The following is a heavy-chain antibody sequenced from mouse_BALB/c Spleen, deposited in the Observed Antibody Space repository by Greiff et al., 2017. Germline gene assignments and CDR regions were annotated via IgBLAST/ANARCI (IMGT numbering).Heavy chain of an antibody. CDR1: GYTFTSYY. CDR3: ARWNYDDGEGFAY. D-gene: IGHD2-4*01. J-gene: IGHJ3*01. CDR2: INPSNGGT. Sequence: VQLQQSGADLVKPGASVKLSCKASGYTFTSYYMYWVKQRPGQGLEWIGEINPSNGGTNFHEKFKGKATLTVDKSSSTAYMQLSSLTSEDSAVYYGARWNYDDGEGFAYWGQGTLVTVSA. V-gene: IGHV1-53*01.